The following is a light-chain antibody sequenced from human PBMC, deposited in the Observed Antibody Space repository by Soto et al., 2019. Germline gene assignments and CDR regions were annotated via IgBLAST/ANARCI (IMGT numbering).Light chain of an antibody. CDR3: QQYNTWPIT. CDR2: RAS. Sequence: EVLMTQSPDTLYVSPGERVTLSCRASQSVSDKLAWYQQKPGQGPRLLVYRASTRTLGIPARFSGSESGTEFTLTISSLQSEDFAIYYCQQYNTWPITFSQGTRLEIK. J-gene: IGKJ5*01. CDR1: QSVSDK. V-gene: IGKV3-15*01.